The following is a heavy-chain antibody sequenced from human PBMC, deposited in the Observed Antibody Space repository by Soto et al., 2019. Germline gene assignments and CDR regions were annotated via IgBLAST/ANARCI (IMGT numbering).Heavy chain of an antibody. CDR3: ARYYSSSSFWFDP. D-gene: IGHD6-6*01. V-gene: IGHV1-2*02. J-gene: IGHJ5*02. CDR2: INPNSGGT. CDR1: GYTLTGYY. Sequence: GASVKVSGKASGYTLTGYYMHWGRQAPGQGLEWMGWINPNSGGTNYAQKFQGRVTMTRDTSISTAYMELSRLRSDDTAVYYCARYYSSSSFWFDPWGQGTLVTVSS.